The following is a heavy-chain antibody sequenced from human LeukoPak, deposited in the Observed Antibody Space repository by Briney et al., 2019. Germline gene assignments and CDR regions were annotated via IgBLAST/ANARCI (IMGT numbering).Heavy chain of an antibody. J-gene: IGHJ4*02. CDR2: IIPIFGTA. Sequence: SVKVSCKASGYTFTGYYMHWVRQAPGQGLEWMGGIIPIFGTANYAQKFQGRVTITADESTSTAYMELSSLRSEDTAVYYCALYTYDILTGYRLGYWGQGTLVTVSS. CDR3: ALYTYDILTGYRLGY. D-gene: IGHD3-9*01. V-gene: IGHV1-69*13. CDR1: GYTFTGYY.